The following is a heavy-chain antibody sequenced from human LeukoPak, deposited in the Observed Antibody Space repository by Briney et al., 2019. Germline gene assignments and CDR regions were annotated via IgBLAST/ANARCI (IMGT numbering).Heavy chain of an antibody. CDR2: ISYYGST. J-gene: IGHJ5*02. CDR3: ARVWAIPGIDP. Sequence: PSETLSLTCAVSGYSITEGLSWGWIRQPPGQGLEWIASISYYGSTYAKSTLRSRLTISRDTSKNEFSLRLTSVTPTDTAVYYCARVWAIPGIDPWGQGTPVTVSS. D-gene: IGHD1-26*01. V-gene: IGHV4-38-2*01. CDR1: GYSITEGLS.